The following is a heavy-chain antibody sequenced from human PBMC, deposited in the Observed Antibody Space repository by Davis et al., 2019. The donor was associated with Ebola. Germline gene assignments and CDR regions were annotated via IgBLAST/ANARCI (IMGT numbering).Heavy chain of an antibody. CDR3: ARIVVVPAAITSRRNYYYYGMDV. V-gene: IGHV1-46*01. Sequence: ASVKVSCKASGYTFTSYYMHWVRQAPGQGLEWMGIINPSGGSTGYAQKFQGRVTMTRDTSKNQFSLKLSSVTAADTAVYYCARIVVVPAAITSRRNYYYYGMDVWGQGTTVTVSS. J-gene: IGHJ6*02. D-gene: IGHD2-2*02. CDR1: GYTFTSYY. CDR2: INPSGGST.